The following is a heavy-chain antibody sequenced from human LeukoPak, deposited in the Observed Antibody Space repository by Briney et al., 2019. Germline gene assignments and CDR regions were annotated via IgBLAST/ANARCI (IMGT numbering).Heavy chain of an antibody. Sequence: KPSETLSLTCTVSGGSISSYYWSWIRQPPGKGLEWIGYIYYSGSTNYSPSLKSRVTISVDTSKNQFSLKLSSVTAADTAVYYCARGGVVTAMGTRYWYFDLWGRGTLVTVSS. D-gene: IGHD2-21*02. V-gene: IGHV4-59*01. CDR1: GGSISSYY. CDR3: ARGGVVTAMGTRYWYFDL. CDR2: IYYSGST. J-gene: IGHJ2*01.